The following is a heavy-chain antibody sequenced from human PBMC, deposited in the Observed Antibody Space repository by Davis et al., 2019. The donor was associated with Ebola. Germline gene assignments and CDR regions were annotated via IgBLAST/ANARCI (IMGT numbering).Heavy chain of an antibody. Sequence: GESLKISCQDSGNSFSSHWIGWVRQMPGKGLEWMGIIYTGDSDTRYSPSFRGQVTISADKSIKTAFLQWSSLKASDTALYYCASLRRTITGMDDGFDMWGQGTMVTVSS. J-gene: IGHJ3*02. V-gene: IGHV5-51*01. CDR1: GNSFSSHW. CDR3: ASLRRTITGMDDGFDM. D-gene: IGHD2-8*02. CDR2: IYTGDSDT.